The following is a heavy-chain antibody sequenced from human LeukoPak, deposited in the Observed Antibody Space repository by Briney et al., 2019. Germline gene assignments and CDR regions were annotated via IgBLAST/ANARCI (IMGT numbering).Heavy chain of an antibody. CDR3: ARDPPICSSTSCYSTDY. Sequence: ASVKVSCKASGYTFTSYGINWVRQAPGQGLEWMGWISGDKVNTHYAQNLQGRVTVTTDTSTSTAYMELRSLRSDDTAVYYCARDPPICSSTSCYSTDYWGQGTLVTVSS. D-gene: IGHD2-2*02. V-gene: IGHV1-18*04. CDR2: ISGDKVNT. CDR1: GYTFTSYG. J-gene: IGHJ4*02.